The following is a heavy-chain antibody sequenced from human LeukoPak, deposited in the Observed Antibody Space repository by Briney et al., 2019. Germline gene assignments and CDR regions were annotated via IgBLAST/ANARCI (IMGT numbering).Heavy chain of an antibody. CDR2: INSDGTTT. Sequence: GGSLRLSCVVSGFTFSSYEMNWVRQAPGKGLVWVSRINSDGTTTMYADSVKGRFTISRDNAKNTLYLQMNSLRDEDTAVYYCARRVDATRWFDPWGQGTLVTVSS. J-gene: IGHJ5*02. CDR3: ARRVDATRWFDP. D-gene: IGHD2-15*01. V-gene: IGHV3-74*03. CDR1: GFTFSSYE.